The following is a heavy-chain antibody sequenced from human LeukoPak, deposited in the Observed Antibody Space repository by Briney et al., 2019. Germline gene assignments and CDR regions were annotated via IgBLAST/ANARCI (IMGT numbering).Heavy chain of an antibody. CDR1: GFSFSFSN. J-gene: IGHJ4*02. CDR2: IYSGGST. Sequence: GGSLRLSCAASGFSFSFSNMNWVRQAPGKGLEWVSVIYSGGSTYYADSVKGRFTISRDNSKNTLYLQMNSLRAEDTAVYYCAKGELQLPSYFDYWGQGTLVTVSS. V-gene: IGHV3-66*02. CDR3: AKGELQLPSYFDY. D-gene: IGHD6-13*01.